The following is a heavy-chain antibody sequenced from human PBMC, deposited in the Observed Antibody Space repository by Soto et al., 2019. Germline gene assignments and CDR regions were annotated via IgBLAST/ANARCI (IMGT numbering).Heavy chain of an antibody. V-gene: IGHV3-53*01. Sequence: PGGSLRLSCAASGLTVSSNYVSWDRQAPGKWLGFGSVIYSVASTYYADSVMGRFTISRDNSKNTLYLQMNNLKAEHTAVYYCGRERAPGGASYKEYYHSGMDVWGQVATVIVSS. CDR2: IYSVAST. J-gene: IGHJ6*02. D-gene: IGHD1-26*01. CDR1: GLTVSSNY. CDR3: GRERAPGGASYKEYYHSGMDV.